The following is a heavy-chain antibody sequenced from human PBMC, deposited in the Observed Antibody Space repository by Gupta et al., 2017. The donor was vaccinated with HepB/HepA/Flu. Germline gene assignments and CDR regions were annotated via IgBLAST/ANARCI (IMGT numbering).Heavy chain of an antibody. D-gene: IGHD3-22*01. CDR1: GFTFDDYP. CDR2: ISWDGGST. J-gene: IGHJ4*02. Sequence: EVQLVESGGVVVQPVGSLRLSCSASGFTFDDYPRPWVRQAPGKGLEWVSLISWDGGSTYYADSVKGRFTISRDNSKNSLYLQMNSLRTEDTALYYCAKDILPHYYDSSGTDYWGQGTLVTVSS. V-gene: IGHV3-43*01. CDR3: AKDILPHYYDSSGTDY.